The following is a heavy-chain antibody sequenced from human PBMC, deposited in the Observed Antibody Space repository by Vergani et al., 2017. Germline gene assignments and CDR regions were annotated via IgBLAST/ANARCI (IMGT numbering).Heavy chain of an antibody. D-gene: IGHD5-24*01. J-gene: IGHJ3*02. V-gene: IGHV3-64D*06. Sequence: EVQLLESGGGLVQPGGSLRLSCAASGFTFSSYAMSWVRQAPGKGLEYVSAISSNGGSTYYADSVKGRFTISRDNSKNTLYLQMSSLRAEDTAVYYCVKGTGMATNPRAFDIWGQGTMVTVSS. CDR3: VKGTGMATNPRAFDI. CDR1: GFTFSSYA. CDR2: ISSNGGST.